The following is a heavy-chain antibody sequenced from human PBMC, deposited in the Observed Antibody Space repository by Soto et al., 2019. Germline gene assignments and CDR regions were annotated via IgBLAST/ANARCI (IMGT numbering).Heavy chain of an antibody. J-gene: IGHJ6*02. Sequence: SETLSLTCTVSGGSISSYYWSWIRQPPGKGLEWIGYIYYSGSTNYNPSLKSRVTISVDTSKNQFSLKLSSVTAADTAVYYCARDGGGYYDSSGYDLPWYYGMDVWGQGTTVTVSS. CDR2: IYYSGST. CDR3: ARDGGGYYDSSGYDLPWYYGMDV. V-gene: IGHV4-59*12. D-gene: IGHD3-22*01. CDR1: GGSISSYY.